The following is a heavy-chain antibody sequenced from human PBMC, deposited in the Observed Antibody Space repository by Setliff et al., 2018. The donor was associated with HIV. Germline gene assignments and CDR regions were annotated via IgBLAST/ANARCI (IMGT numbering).Heavy chain of an antibody. D-gene: IGHD6-13*01. Sequence: ASVKVSCKVSGYSLTELSIHWVRQAPGEGLEWMGGFDPEDDETVYAEKFQGRVTMTEDTSTDTAYMEVRSLRSDDTAVYYCARDWGGYSSSKAGYYYYMDVWGKGTTVTVSS. CDR2: FDPEDDET. J-gene: IGHJ6*03. V-gene: IGHV1-24*01. CDR1: GYSLTELS. CDR3: ARDWGGYSSSKAGYYYYMDV.